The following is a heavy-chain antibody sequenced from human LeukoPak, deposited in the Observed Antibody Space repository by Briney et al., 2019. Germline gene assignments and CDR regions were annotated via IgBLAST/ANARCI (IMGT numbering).Heavy chain of an antibody. CDR2: INPNSGGT. Sequence: ASVKVSCKASGYTFTGYYMHWVRQAPGQGLEWMGWINPNSGGTNYAQKFQGRVTMTRDTSISTAYTELSRLRSDDTAVYYCARDILLWFGESPPDPWGQGTLVTVSS. CDR1: GYTFTGYY. CDR3: ARDILLWFGESPPDP. V-gene: IGHV1-2*02. J-gene: IGHJ5*02. D-gene: IGHD3-10*01.